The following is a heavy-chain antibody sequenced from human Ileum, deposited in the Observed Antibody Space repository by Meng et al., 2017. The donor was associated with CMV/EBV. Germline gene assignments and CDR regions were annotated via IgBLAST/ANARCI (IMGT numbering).Heavy chain of an antibody. J-gene: IGHJ4*02. V-gene: IGHV3-30*04. Sequence: GGSLRLSCAASGFTFSNFAMHWVRQAPGKGLEWVALISHDGRNQFYADSVKGRVKGRFTISRDNSKSTLYLQINSLRAEDTAVYYCARDPLELGVNDSFDYWGQGTLVTSPQ. CDR3: ARDPLELGVNDSFDY. CDR1: GFTFSNFA. D-gene: IGHD1-7*01. CDR2: ISHDGRNQ.